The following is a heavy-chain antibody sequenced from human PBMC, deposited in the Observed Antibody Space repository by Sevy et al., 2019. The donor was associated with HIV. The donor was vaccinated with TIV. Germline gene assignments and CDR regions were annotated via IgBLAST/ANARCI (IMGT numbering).Heavy chain of an antibody. V-gene: IGHV4-34*01. CDR3: VRGKLGATIEDKSFDY. J-gene: IGHJ4*02. D-gene: IGHD1-26*01. Sequence: SETLSLTCAVYGGTFSGHYWSWIRQSPGKGLEWIGQINHSGSTKYNPSLKSRVTISADTSKNQFSLKLSSVTAADTALYYGVRGKLGATIEDKSFDYWGQGTLVTVSS. CDR2: INHSGST. CDR1: GGTFSGHY.